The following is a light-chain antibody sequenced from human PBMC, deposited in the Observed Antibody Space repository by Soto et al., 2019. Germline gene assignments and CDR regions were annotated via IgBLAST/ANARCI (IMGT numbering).Light chain of an antibody. CDR2: AVS. CDR1: SSDVGGYNY. V-gene: IGLV2-8*01. J-gene: IGLJ1*01. CDR3: SSYAGSNIWV. Sequence: QSALTQPPSASGSPGQSVTISCTGTSSDVGGYNYVSWYQQHPGKAPKLMIYAVSKRPSGVPDRFSGSKSGNTASLTVSGLQAEDEADYYCSSYAGSNIWVFGTGTKVTVL.